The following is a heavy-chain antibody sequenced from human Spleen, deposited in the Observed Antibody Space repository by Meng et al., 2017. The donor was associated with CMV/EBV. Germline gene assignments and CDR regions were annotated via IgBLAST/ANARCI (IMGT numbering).Heavy chain of an antibody. Sequence: GESLKISCAASGLSFSDLTMNWVRQAPGEGLEWVSSITYDSRYIYYADSLEGRFTISRDNAKNTLYLQMGSLRAEDMAVYYCARASGHDYGSYVTGNWGQGTLVTVSS. V-gene: IGHV3-21*01. J-gene: IGHJ4*02. CDR2: ITYDSRYI. D-gene: IGHD5-12*01. CDR1: GLSFSDLT. CDR3: ARASGHDYGSYVTGN.